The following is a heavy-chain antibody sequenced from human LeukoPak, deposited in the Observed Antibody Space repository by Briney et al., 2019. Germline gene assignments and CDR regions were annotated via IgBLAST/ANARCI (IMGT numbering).Heavy chain of an antibody. CDR2: INPNSGGT. CDR1: GYTFTGYY. D-gene: IGHD3-10*01. CDR3: ARKRITMVRGVIITGFDY. J-gene: IGHJ4*02. V-gene: IGHV1-2*02. Sequence: ASVKVSCKASGYTFTGYYTHWVRQAPGQGLEWMGWINPNSGGTNYAQKFQGRGTMTRDTSISTAYMELSRLRSDDTAVYYCARKRITMVRGVIITGFDYWGQGTLVTVSS.